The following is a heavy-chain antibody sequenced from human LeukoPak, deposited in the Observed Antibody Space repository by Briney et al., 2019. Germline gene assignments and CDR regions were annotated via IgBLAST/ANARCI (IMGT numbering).Heavy chain of an antibody. V-gene: IGHV3-23*01. D-gene: IGHD2-15*01. CDR1: GFPFSSDA. CDR3: AKQLGYCSDGSCYFPY. Sequence: PGGSLRLSCAGPGFPFSSDAMNWVRQAPGKGLEWVASISGSTGSTRYADSVKGRFTVSRDNSKNTLYLQMNSLRADDTAVYYCAKQLGYCSDGSCYFPYWGQGTLVTVSS. J-gene: IGHJ4*02. CDR2: ISGSTGST.